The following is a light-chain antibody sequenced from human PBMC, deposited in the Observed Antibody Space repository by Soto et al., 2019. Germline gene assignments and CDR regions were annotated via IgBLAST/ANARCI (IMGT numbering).Light chain of an antibody. Sequence: QSALTQPRSVSGSPGQSVTISCTGTSSDVGSYNYVSRYQQHPGKAPKLMIYDVTKRPSGVPDRFSGSKSGNTASLTISGLQAEDEADYSCCSYAGRDTYVVFGGGTKVTVL. V-gene: IGLV2-11*01. J-gene: IGLJ2*01. CDR2: DVT. CDR1: SSDVGSYNY. CDR3: CSYAGRDTYVV.